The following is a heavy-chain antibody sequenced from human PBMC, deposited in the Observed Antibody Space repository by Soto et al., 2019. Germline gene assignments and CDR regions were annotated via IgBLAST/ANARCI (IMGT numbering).Heavy chain of an antibody. D-gene: IGHD6-19*01. CDR2: INAGNGNT. CDR1: GYTFTSYA. Sequence: QVQLVQSGAEVKKPGASVKVSSKASGYTFTSYAMHWVRQAPGQRLEWMGWINAGNGNTKYSQKFQGRVTITRDTSASTAYMELSSLRSEDTAVYYCARGVAGPLHWFDPWGQGTLVTVSS. CDR3: ARGVAGPLHWFDP. V-gene: IGHV1-3*01. J-gene: IGHJ5*02.